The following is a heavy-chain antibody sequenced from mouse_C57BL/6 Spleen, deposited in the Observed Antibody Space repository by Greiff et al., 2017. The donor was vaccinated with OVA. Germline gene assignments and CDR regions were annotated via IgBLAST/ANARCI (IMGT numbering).Heavy chain of an antibody. CDR2: IHPNSGST. Sequence: QVQLQQPGAELVKPGASVKLSCKASGYTFTSYWMHWVKQRPGQGLEWIGMIHPNSGSTNYNEKFKSKATLTVDKSSSTAYMQLSRLTSEDSAVYDSARDYWDDFDYWGQGTTLTVSA. J-gene: IGHJ2*01. V-gene: IGHV1-64*01. CDR1: GYTFTSYW. CDR3: ARDYWDDFDY. D-gene: IGHD4-1*01.